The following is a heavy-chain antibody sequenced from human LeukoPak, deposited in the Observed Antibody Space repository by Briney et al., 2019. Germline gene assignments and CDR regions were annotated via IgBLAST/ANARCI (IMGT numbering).Heavy chain of an antibody. D-gene: IGHD1-26*01. CDR3: ATTGKVAFFDY. V-gene: IGHV4-39*01. Sequence: SETLSLTCTVSGGSISSSSYYWGWIRQPPGKGLEWIGSIYYSGSTYYNPSLKSRVTISVDTSKNQFSLKLSSVTAADTAVYYCATTGKVAFFDYRGQGTLVTVSS. J-gene: IGHJ4*02. CDR1: GGSISSSSYY. CDR2: IYYSGST.